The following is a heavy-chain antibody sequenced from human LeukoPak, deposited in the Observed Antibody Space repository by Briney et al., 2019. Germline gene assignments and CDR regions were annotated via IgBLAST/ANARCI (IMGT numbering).Heavy chain of an antibody. J-gene: IGHJ1*01. V-gene: IGHV3-53*01. CDR3: VREREGSNSEH. D-gene: IGHD1-26*01. Sequence: GGSLRLSCAASGFTFSNNRLSWVRQAPGMGLEWVSTICSDGNTYYPDPVKGRFTISRDGSKNTLYLQLNSLRTEDTAIYYCVREREGSNSEHWGQGTLVTVSS. CDR1: GFTFSNNR. CDR2: ICSDGNT.